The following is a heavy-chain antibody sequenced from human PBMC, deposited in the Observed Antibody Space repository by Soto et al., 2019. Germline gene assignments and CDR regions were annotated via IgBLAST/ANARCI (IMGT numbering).Heavy chain of an antibody. J-gene: IGHJ4*02. V-gene: IGHV4-31*03. CDR1: GDSISSGGYY. D-gene: IGHD2-15*01. Sequence: TLSLTCTVSGDSISSGGYYWSWIRQLPGKGLEWIGFIYNSGTTYYNPSLKSRLTISVDTSKNQFSLKLSTVTAADTAFYYSSRAPPYCSGGTCTYHFDYWGQGTLVTVSS. CDR3: SRAPPYCSGGTCTYHFDY. CDR2: IYNSGTT.